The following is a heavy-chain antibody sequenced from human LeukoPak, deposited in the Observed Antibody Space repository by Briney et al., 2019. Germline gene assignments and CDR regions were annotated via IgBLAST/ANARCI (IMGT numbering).Heavy chain of an antibody. D-gene: IGHD3-3*01. CDR1: GVTFKNAW. J-gene: IGHJ4*02. Sequence: GSLRLSCVVSGVTFKNAWMSWVRQAPGKGLEWIGRIKSKTDGETRDYAAPVKGRFTISRDDATNTVSLQMNSLKTEDTAVSYCTTRPHYYDTSGPMKNWGRGTLVTVSS. V-gene: IGHV3-15*01. CDR3: TTRPHYYDTSGPMKN. CDR2: IKSKTDGETR.